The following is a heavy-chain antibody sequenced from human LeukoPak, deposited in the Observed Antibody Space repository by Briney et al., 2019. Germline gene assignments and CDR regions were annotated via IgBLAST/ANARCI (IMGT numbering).Heavy chain of an antibody. CDR1: GFTFSSYS. Sequence: PGGSLRLSCAASGFTFSSYSMNWVRQAPGKGLEWVSYISSSGSTIYYADSVKGRFTISRDNAKNSLYLQMNSLRAEDTAVYYCARIYCTNGVCSVGYYFDYWGQGTLVTVSS. V-gene: IGHV3-48*04. CDR2: ISSSGSTI. CDR3: ARIYCTNGVCSVGYYFDY. J-gene: IGHJ4*02. D-gene: IGHD2-8*01.